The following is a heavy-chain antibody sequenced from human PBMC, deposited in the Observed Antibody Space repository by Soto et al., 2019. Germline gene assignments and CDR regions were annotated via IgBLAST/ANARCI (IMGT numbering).Heavy chain of an antibody. Sequence: SETLSLTCAVYGGSFSGYYWSWIRQPPGKGLEWIGEINHSGSTNYNPSLKSRVTISVDTSKNQFSLKLSSVTAADTAVYYCARSYDQIVATIGVRYYYCMDIWGKGTTVTVSS. CDR2: INHSGST. J-gene: IGHJ6*03. CDR3: ARSYDQIVATIGVRYYYCMDI. V-gene: IGHV4-34*01. D-gene: IGHD5-12*01. CDR1: GGSFSGYY.